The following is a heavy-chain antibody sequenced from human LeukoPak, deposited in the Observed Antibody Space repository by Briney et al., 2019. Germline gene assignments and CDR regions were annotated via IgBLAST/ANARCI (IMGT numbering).Heavy chain of an antibody. CDR3: ARHFDSDSSGPVYDY. Sequence: PGGSLRLSCAASGFTFSSYAMSWVRQAPGKGLEWVSAISGSGGSTYYADSVKGRFTISRDNSKNTLYLQMNSLRAEDTAVYYCARHFDSDSSGPVYDYWGQGTLVTVSS. J-gene: IGHJ4*02. CDR1: GFTFSSYA. V-gene: IGHV3-23*01. CDR2: ISGSGGST. D-gene: IGHD3-22*01.